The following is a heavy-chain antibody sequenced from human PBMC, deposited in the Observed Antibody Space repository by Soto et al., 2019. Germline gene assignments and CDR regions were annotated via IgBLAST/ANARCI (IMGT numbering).Heavy chain of an antibody. CDR2: IYYSGST. V-gene: IGHV4-59*01. D-gene: IGHD6-6*01. Sequence: SETLSLTCTVSGGSISSYYWSWIRQPPGKGLEWIGYIYYSGSTNYNPSLKSRVTISVDTSKNQFSLKLSSVTAADTAAYYCARIYSSSSWVSHYYYYYGMDVWGQGTTVTVSS. CDR1: GGSISSYY. J-gene: IGHJ6*02. CDR3: ARIYSSSSWVSHYYYYYGMDV.